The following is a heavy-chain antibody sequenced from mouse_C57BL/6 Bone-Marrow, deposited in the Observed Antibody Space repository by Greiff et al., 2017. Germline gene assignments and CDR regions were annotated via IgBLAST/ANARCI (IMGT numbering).Heavy chain of an antibody. CDR1: GYAFSSSW. CDR3: ARWFPAWFAY. J-gene: IGHJ3*01. CDR2: IYPGDGDT. D-gene: IGHD2-2*01. V-gene: IGHV1-82*01. Sequence: QVQLKQSGPELVKPGASVKISCKASGYAFSSSWMNWVKQRPGTGLEWIGRIYPGDGDTNYNGKFKGKATLTADKSSSTAYMQLSSLTSEDSAVYFCARWFPAWFAYWGQGTLVTVSA.